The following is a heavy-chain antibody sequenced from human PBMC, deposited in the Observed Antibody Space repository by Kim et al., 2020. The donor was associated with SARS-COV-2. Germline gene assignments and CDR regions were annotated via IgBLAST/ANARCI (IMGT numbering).Heavy chain of an antibody. CDR2: INHSGST. V-gene: IGHV4-34*01. J-gene: IGHJ5*02. CDR1: GGSFSGYY. D-gene: IGHD3-10*01. CDR3: ARGIRAPLLWFGPQAWFDP. Sequence: SETLSLTCAVYGGSFSGYYWSWIRQPPGKGLEWIGEINHSGSTNYNPSLKSRVTVSVDTSKNQFSLKLSSVTAADTAVYYCARGIRAPLLWFGPQAWFDPWGQGTLVTVSS.